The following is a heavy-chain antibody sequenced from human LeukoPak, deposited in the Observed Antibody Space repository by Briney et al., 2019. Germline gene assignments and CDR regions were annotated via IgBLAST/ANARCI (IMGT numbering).Heavy chain of an antibody. CDR1: GGSTSSGDYY. CDR2: IYYSGST. J-gene: IGHJ4*02. D-gene: IGHD3-22*01. Sequence: SETLSLTCTVSGGSTSSGDYYWSWIRQPPGKGLEWIGYIYYSGSTYYNPSLKSRVTISVDTSKNQFSLKLSSVTAADTAVYYCARDHDSSGYYGYWGQGTLVTVSS. CDR3: ARDHDSSGYYGY. V-gene: IGHV4-30-4*01.